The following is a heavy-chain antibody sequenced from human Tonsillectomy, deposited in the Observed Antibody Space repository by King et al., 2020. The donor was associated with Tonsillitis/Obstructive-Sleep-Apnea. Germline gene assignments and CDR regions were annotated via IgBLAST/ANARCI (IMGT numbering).Heavy chain of an antibody. J-gene: IGHJ5*02. D-gene: IGHD2-2*01. V-gene: IGHV4-4*02. CDR1: GGSISSANW. CDR3: ARQGCDSLSCYATWFDP. Sequence: VQLQESGPGLVKPSGTLSLTCAVSGGSISSANWWSWVRPPPGKGLEWIVEIYPSGSTKYNPSPRSRVSLSIEKSKQQFSLRLSSVTAADTAVYYCARQGCDSLSCYATWFDPWGQGTQVTVSS. CDR2: IYPSGST.